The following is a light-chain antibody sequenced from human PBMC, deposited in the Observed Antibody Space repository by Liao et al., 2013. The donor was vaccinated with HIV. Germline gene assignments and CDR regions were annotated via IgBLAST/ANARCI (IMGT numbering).Light chain of an antibody. V-gene: IGLV3-1*01. CDR1: QLFDQS. Sequence: SYELTQPPSLSVSPGQTAHITCTGAQLFDQSAFWYQQRPGQSPVLVIYHNNKRPSGIPERFSGSNSGNTATLTISGTQAMDEADYYCQAWDSSTGVFGTGTKVTVL. CDR3: QAWDSSTGV. CDR2: HNN. J-gene: IGLJ1*01.